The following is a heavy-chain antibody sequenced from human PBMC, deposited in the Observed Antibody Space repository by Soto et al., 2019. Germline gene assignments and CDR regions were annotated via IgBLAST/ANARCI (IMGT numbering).Heavy chain of an antibody. Sequence: QSGPTLVNPTQTLTLTCTFSGFSLSTGGVGVGWIRQPPGKALEWLTLMYWGDDKRYSPSLKSRLTITEDNSKNQVVLTMTNMDPVDTATYYCAQTAATGDYWESFDCWGQGTLVTVSS. D-gene: IGHD3-22*01. V-gene: IGHV2-5*02. CDR3: AQTAATGDYWESFDC. CDR1: GFSLSTGGVG. CDR2: MYWGDDK. J-gene: IGHJ4*02.